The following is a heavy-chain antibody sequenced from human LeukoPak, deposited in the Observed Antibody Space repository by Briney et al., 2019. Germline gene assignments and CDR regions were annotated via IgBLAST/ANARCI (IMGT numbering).Heavy chain of an antibody. V-gene: IGHV4-30-4*01. CDR3: ASLTTRFRYFDY. Sequence: SETLSLTCTVSGGSISSDNYYWSWIRQPPGKGLEWIRYIYYSGSTYYNPSLKSPVTISVDTSKNQFSLKLSSVTAADTAVYYCASLTTRFRYFDYWGQGTLVTVSS. D-gene: IGHD3-10*02. CDR2: IYYSGST. J-gene: IGHJ4*02. CDR1: GGSISSDNYY.